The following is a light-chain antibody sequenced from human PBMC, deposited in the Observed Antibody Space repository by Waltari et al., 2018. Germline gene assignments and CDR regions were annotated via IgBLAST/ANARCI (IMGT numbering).Light chain of an antibody. CDR3: QQSYTFPGT. CDR2: AAF. J-gene: IGKJ5*01. CDR1: QTISTY. Sequence: DIQMTQFPSSLSASVGERVTITCRASQTISTYLNWYKQKPGKVPKLLIYAAFNLHTGVPSRFSGSVSVTDFTLTINSLQPEDFATYYCQQSYTFPGTFGQWTRLDIK. V-gene: IGKV1-39*01.